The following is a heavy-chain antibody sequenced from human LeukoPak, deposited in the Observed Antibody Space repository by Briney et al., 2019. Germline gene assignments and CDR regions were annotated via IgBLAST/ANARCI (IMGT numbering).Heavy chain of an antibody. CDR1: GLTFSSYS. J-gene: IGHJ4*02. CDR3: ARGPSGGYYGSGGY. D-gene: IGHD1-26*01. V-gene: IGHV3-21*01. Sequence: PGGSLRLSCAASGLTFSSYSMIWVRQAPGKGREWVSYIRSSNSYIHYAHSVKGRFPIPRQNAKNSLYPQKNTVRAEDTAVYYCARGPSGGYYGSGGYWGQGTLVTVSS. CDR2: IRSSNSYI.